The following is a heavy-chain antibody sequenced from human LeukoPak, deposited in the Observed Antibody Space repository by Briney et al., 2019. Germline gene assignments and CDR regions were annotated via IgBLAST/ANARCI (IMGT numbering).Heavy chain of an antibody. J-gene: IGHJ4*02. V-gene: IGHV3-23*01. D-gene: IGHD3-22*01. Sequence: TGGSLRLSCAASGFTFSNYAMSWVRQGPGKGREWVSAISGSGTSTYYADSMKGRFTISRDNFKNTLYLEMNSLRAEDTAVYYCAKGGPYYYDSSGYYYFDSWGQGTLVTVSS. CDR1: GFTFSNYA. CDR3: AKGGPYYYDSSGYYYFDS. CDR2: ISGSGTST.